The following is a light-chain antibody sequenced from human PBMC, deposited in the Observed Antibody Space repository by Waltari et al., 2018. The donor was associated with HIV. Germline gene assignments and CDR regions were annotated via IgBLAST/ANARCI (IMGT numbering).Light chain of an antibody. CDR3: QQRINWPLT. V-gene: IGKV3-11*01. J-gene: IGKJ4*01. CDR1: QSVGYF. CDR2: AVS. Sequence: PGERAALSCRASQSVGYFLAWYQQKPGQPPRLLISAVSKRAAGTPARFSGSGSKTNFTLTISALEPEDFVVYYCQQRINWPLTFGGGTRLEIK.